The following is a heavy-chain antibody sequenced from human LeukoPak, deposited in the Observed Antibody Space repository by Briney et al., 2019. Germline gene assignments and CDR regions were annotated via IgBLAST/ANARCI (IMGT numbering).Heavy chain of an antibody. CDR3: ASDIVATSGDF. V-gene: IGHV3-11*01. CDR2: ITSSGDDI. CDR1: GFTFSDYY. Sequence: SGGSLRLSCAASGFTFSDYYMSWIRQAPGKGLEWVAYITSSGDDIYYADSVKGRFTISRDNAKNALFLRMSSLRVEDTATYYRASDIVATSGDFWGQGTLVSVSS. D-gene: IGHD5-12*01. J-gene: IGHJ4*02.